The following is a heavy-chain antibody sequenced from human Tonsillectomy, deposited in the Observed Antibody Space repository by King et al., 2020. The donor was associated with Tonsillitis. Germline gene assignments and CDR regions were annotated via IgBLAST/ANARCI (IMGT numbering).Heavy chain of an antibody. D-gene: IGHD3-10*01. Sequence: QLQESGPGLVKPSQTLSLTCTVSGGSISSGGYYWSWIRQHPGKGLEWIGYIYYSGSTYYNPSLKSRVTISVDTSKNQFSLKLSSVTAADTAVYYCARDWLSNGSGSYYNPYYYYGMDVWGQGTTVTVSS. CDR3: ARDWLSNGSGSYYNPYYYYGMDV. J-gene: IGHJ6*02. CDR2: IYYSGST. CDR1: GGSISSGGYY. V-gene: IGHV4-31*03.